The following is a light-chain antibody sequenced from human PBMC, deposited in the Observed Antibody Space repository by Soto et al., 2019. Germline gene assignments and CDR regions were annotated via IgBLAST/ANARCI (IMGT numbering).Light chain of an antibody. CDR3: ISYTTTGALV. Sequence: QSALTQPASVSGSPGQSITISGTGTIYDVGAYHYVSWYQQFPGKAPKLILYEVSNRPSGISNRFSGFRSGSTASLTVSGLQPEDDAHYYCISYTTTGALVFGGGTKVTVL. V-gene: IGLV2-14*01. CDR1: IYDVGAYHY. CDR2: EVS. J-gene: IGLJ2*01.